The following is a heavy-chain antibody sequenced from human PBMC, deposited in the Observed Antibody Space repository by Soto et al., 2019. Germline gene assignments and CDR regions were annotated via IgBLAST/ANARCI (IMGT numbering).Heavy chain of an antibody. CDR1: GGSINDFAYY. CDR3: ARRERYYGSPGWFDP. CDR2: VYHNENT. V-gene: IGHV4-39*01. Sequence: PSETLSLTCTVSGGSINDFAYYWGWIRQPPGKGLEWIGTVYHNENTYYNPSLKSRVTISVDTAKNQFSLNLRSVTAAGTAIYFCARRERYYGSPGWFDPWGQGALVTVSS. D-gene: IGHD3-16*01. J-gene: IGHJ5*02.